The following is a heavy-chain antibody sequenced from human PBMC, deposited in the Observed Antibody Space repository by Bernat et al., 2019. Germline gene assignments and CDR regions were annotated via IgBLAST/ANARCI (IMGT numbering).Heavy chain of an antibody. CDR1: GFTFDDYT. CDR3: TTDTGATRSYYFNY. V-gene: IGHV3-43*01. J-gene: IGHJ4*02. Sequence: EEQLVESGGVVVQPGGSLRLSCAASGFTFDDYTMHWVRQAPGKGLEWVSLISWDGGRTYYADSVKGRFTISRDNSKNSLYLQMNSLRTEDTALYYCTTDTGATRSYYFNYWGQGTLVTVSS. CDR2: ISWDGGRT. D-gene: IGHD1-26*01.